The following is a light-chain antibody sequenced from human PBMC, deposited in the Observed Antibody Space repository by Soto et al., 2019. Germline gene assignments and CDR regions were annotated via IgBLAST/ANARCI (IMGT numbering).Light chain of an antibody. V-gene: IGLV2-14*03. J-gene: IGLJ1*01. Sequence: QSVLTQPASLSGSPWQSITLSCTGNSIDIGGYNFVSWYQQHPGKAPKLIIYEVSHRPSGVPDRFSGSKSGNTASLTVSGLQAEDEADYYCSSYAGSSNVFGTGTKVTVL. CDR2: EVS. CDR3: SSYAGSSNV. CDR1: SIDIGGYNF.